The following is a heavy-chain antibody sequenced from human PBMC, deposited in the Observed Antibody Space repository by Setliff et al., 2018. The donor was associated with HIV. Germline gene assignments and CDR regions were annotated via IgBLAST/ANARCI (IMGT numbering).Heavy chain of an antibody. V-gene: IGHV1-46*01. CDR2: INPSGGEP. D-gene: IGHD4-4*01. CDR1: GHSFTTYF. J-gene: IGHJ3*01. Sequence: ASVKVSCKASGHSFTTYFLHWVRQAPGQGLEWMGMINPSGGEPSYAQRFQGRVTMTTDTPTSTAFMELRSLTSDDTAVYFCARDPPSSNPTLQYAFDLWGQGTMVTVSS. CDR3: ARDPPSSNPTLQYAFDL.